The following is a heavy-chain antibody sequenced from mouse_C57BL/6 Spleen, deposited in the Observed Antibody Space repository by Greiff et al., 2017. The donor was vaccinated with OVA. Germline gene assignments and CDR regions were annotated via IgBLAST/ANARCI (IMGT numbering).Heavy chain of an antibody. CDR3: AREVYDYDAWFAY. J-gene: IGHJ3*01. Sequence: EVQLQQSGPELVKPGDSVKISCKASGYSFTGYFMNWVMQSHGKSLEWIGRINPYNGDTFYNQKFKGKATLTVDKSSSTAHMELRSLTSEDSAVYYCAREVYDYDAWFAYWGQGTLVTVSA. D-gene: IGHD2-4*01. CDR1: GYSFTGYF. CDR2: INPYNGDT. V-gene: IGHV1-20*01.